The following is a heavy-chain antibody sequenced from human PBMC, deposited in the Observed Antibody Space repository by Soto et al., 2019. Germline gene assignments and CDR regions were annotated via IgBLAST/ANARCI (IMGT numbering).Heavy chain of an antibody. J-gene: IGHJ6*03. D-gene: IGHD2-2*01. Sequence: EVQLLESGGGLVQPGGSLRLSCVVSGFTFGSYAMSWVRQAPEKGPECVAILGGNGFTTYYADSVKGRFTISGDKSKSTLFLQMNSLIADDTGVYYCAKALRPSLNFFYYMEVWGRGTSVTVSS. CDR2: LGGNGFTT. V-gene: IGHV3-23*01. CDR1: GFTFGSYA. CDR3: AKALRPSLNFFYYMEV.